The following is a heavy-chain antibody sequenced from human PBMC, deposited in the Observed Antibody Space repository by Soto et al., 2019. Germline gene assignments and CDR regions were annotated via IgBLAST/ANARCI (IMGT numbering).Heavy chain of an antibody. J-gene: IGHJ4*02. Sequence: EVQLVESGGGLVKPGGSLRLSCAASGFTFSSYSMNWVRQAPGKGLEWVSSISSSSSYIYYADSVKGRFTISRDNAKNSRYLQMNSLRAEDTAVYYCARATAAGYPELIDYWGQGTLVTVSS. D-gene: IGHD6-13*01. V-gene: IGHV3-21*01. CDR3: ARATAAGYPELIDY. CDR1: GFTFSSYS. CDR2: ISSSSSYI.